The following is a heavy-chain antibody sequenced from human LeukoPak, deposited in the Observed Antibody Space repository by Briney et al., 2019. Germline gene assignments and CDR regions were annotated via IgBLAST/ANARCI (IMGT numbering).Heavy chain of an antibody. CDR2: LYTSGST. V-gene: IGHV4-4*07. CDR1: GGSISSYY. J-gene: IGHJ4*02. CDR3: ARSNSAYYFDY. Sequence: SETLSLTCAVSGGSISSYYWSWIRQPAGKGLECIGRLYTSGSTNYNPSLKSRVTMALDTSKNQFSLKLPSVTAADTAVYYCARSNSAYYFDYWGQGTLVTVSS. D-gene: IGHD1-1*01.